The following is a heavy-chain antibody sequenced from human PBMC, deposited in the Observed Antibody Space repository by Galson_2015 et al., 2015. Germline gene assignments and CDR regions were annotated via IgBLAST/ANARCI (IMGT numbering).Heavy chain of an antibody. V-gene: IGHV3-30*18. CDR3: AKEDTRGYSYGYYGMDV. J-gene: IGHJ6*02. CDR1: GFTFSSYG. Sequence: SLRLSCAASGFTFSSYGMHWVRQAPGKGLEWVAVISYDGSNKYYADSVKGRFTISRDNSKSTLYLQMNSLRAEDTAVYYCAKEDTRGYSYGYYGMDVWGQGTTVTVSS. CDR2: ISYDGSNK. D-gene: IGHD5-18*01.